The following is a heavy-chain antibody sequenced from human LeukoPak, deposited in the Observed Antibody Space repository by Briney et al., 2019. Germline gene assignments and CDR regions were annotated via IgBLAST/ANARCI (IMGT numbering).Heavy chain of an antibody. CDR1: GFTFSGYA. CDR2: ISSNGGST. CDR3: VKGSRNYGDL. J-gene: IGHJ2*01. V-gene: IGHV3-64D*06. Sequence: PGGSLRLSCSASGFTFSGYAMHWVRQAPGKGLEYVSAISSNGGSTYYADSVKGRFTISRDNSKNTLYLQMSSLRAEDTAVYYCVKGSRNYGDLWGRGTLVTVSS. D-gene: IGHD1-7*01.